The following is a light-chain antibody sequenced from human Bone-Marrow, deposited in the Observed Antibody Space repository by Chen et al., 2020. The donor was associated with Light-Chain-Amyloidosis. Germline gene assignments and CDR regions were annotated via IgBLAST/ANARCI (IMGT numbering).Light chain of an antibody. CDR1: NIGSTS. CDR2: DDS. J-gene: IGLJ3*02. Sequence: SYVLTQPSSVSVAPGQTATIACGGNNIGSTSVHWYQQTPGQAPLLVVYDDSDRPSGIPERCSGSNSGNTATLTISRVEAGDEDDYYCQVWDRSSDRPVFGGGTKLTVL. V-gene: IGLV3-21*02. CDR3: QVWDRSSDRPV.